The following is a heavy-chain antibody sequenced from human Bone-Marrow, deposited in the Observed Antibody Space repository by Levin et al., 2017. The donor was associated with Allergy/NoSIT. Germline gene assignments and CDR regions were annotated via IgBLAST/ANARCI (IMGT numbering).Heavy chain of an antibody. CDR2: IEHHGTEK. Sequence: GESLKISCAASGFTFSNYWMSWVRQAPGKGLEWVATIEHHGTEKYYVDSVKGRSSISRDNANNSLYLQINTLRDEDTAVYYCARVRGGTSWVNYWYFDLWGRGSLVTVSS. J-gene: IGHJ2*01. CDR1: GFTFSNYW. D-gene: IGHD2-2*01. V-gene: IGHV3-7*01. CDR3: ARVRGGTSWVNYWYFDL.